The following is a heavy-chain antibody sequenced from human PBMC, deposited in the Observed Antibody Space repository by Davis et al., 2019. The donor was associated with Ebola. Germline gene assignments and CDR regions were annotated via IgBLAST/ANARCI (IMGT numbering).Heavy chain of an antibody. CDR3: ARDREAGILFDY. Sequence: PGGSLRLSCAASGFPFDDYAMHWVRQAPGKGLEWVSGISWNSGSIGYADSVKGRFTISRDNSKNTLYLQMNSLRAEDTAVYYCARDREAGILFDYWGQGTLVTVSS. V-gene: IGHV3-9*01. CDR1: GFPFDDYA. D-gene: IGHD6-19*01. CDR2: ISWNSGSI. J-gene: IGHJ4*02.